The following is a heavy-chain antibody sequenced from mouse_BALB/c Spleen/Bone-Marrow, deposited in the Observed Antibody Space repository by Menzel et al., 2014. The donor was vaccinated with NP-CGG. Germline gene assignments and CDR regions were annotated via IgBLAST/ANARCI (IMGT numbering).Heavy chain of an antibody. CDR1: GYSFTSYW. J-gene: IGHJ2*01. CDR3: ARGGDGYYGDY. Sequence: VQLQQSGPQLVRPGASVKISCKASGYSFTSYWMHWVKQRPGQGLEWIGMIDPSDSETRLNQKFKDKATLTVDKSSSTAYMRLSSPTSEDSAVYYCARGGDGYYGDYWGQGTTLSVSS. CDR2: IDPSDSET. V-gene: IGHV1S126*01. D-gene: IGHD2-3*01.